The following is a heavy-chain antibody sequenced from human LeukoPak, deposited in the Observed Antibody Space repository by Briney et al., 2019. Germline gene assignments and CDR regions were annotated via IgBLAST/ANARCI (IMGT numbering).Heavy chain of an antibody. CDR1: GXSISISNYY. Sequence: PSETLSLTCTVSGXSISISNYYWGWIRQPPGRGLEWFGSIYYSGSTYYNPSLKSRVSISVDTSKNQFSLKLSSVTAADTAVYYCARQGTTSPQHYFYYYGMDVWGQGTTVTVSS. D-gene: IGHD2-2*01. V-gene: IGHV4-39*01. J-gene: IGHJ6*02. CDR2: IYYSGST. CDR3: ARQGTTSPQHYFYYYGMDV.